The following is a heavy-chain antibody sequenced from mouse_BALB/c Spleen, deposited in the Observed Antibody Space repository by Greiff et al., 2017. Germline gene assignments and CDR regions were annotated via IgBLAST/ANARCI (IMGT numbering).Heavy chain of an antibody. V-gene: IGHV1-62-2*01. CDR2: FYPGSGSI. CDR3: ARHEEGPYGYDYYFDY. Sequence: QLQQSGAELVKPGASVKLSCKASGYTFTEYTIHWVKQRSGQGLEWIGWFYPGSGSIKYNEKFKDKATLTADKSSSTVYMELSRLTSEDSAVYFCARHEEGPYGYDYYFDYWGQGTTLTVSS. CDR1: GYTFTEYT. J-gene: IGHJ2*01. D-gene: IGHD2-2*01.